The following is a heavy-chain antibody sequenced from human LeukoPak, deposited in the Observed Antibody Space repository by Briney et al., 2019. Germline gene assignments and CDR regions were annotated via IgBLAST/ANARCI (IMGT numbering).Heavy chain of an antibody. CDR3: ARGLWFGELDY. CDR1: GGSISNYY. Sequence: SEILSLTCTVSGGSISNYYWSWIRQPPGKGLEWIGYIYYSGSTNYNPSLKSRVTISVDTSKNQFSLKLSSVTAADTAVYYCARGLWFGELDYWGQGTLVTVSS. V-gene: IGHV4-59*08. CDR2: IYYSGST. J-gene: IGHJ4*02. D-gene: IGHD3-10*01.